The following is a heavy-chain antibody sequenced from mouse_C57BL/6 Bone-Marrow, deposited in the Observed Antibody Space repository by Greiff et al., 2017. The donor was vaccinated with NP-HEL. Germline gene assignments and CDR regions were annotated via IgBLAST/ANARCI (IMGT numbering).Heavy chain of an antibody. J-gene: IGHJ4*01. Sequence: VQLQQSGAELVRPGASVELSCKASGYTFTDYYINWVKQRPGQGLEWIARIYPGSGNTYYNEKFKGKATLTAEKSSSTAYMQLSSLTSEDSAVYFCARGNYGSSTNYYAMDYWGQGTSVTVSS. CDR2: IYPGSGNT. V-gene: IGHV1-76*01. CDR1: GYTFTDYY. D-gene: IGHD1-1*01. CDR3: ARGNYGSSTNYYAMDY.